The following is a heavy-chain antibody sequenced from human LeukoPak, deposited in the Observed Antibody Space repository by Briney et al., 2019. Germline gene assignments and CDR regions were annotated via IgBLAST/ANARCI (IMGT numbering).Heavy chain of an antibody. V-gene: IGHV4-39*07. CDR3: ARGLSVRGVIFGGYYYYYMDV. D-gene: IGHD3-10*02. Sequence: PSETLSLTYTVSGGSISSSSYYWGWIRQPPGKGLEWIGEINHSGSTNYNPSLKSRVTISVDTSKNQFSLKLSSVTAADTAVYYCARGLSVRGVIFGGYYYYYMDVWGKGTTVTVSS. CDR1: GGSISSSSYY. J-gene: IGHJ6*03. CDR2: INHSGST.